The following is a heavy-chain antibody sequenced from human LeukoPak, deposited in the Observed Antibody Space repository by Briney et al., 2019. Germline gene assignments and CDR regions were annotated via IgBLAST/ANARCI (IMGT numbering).Heavy chain of an antibody. Sequence: GGSLRLSCAAPGFTFSSYAMTWVRQAPGKGLEWVSAISGSGGTTYYADSVKGRFTISRDNSNNALYLQMNSLRAEDTAVYYCAKGCCTNGVCYWDYWGQGTLVTVSS. V-gene: IGHV3-23*01. D-gene: IGHD2-8*01. CDR2: ISGSGGTT. CDR3: AKGCCTNGVCYWDY. CDR1: GFTFSSYA. J-gene: IGHJ4*02.